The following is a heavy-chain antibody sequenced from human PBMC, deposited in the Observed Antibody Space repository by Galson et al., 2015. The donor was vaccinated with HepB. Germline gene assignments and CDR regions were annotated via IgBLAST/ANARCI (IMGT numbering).Heavy chain of an antibody. D-gene: IGHD5-18*01. J-gene: IGHJ4*02. CDR3: ARDSGGLLDTAMPQ. V-gene: IGHV3-7*01. CDR2: IKQDGSEK. CDR1: GFTFSSYW. Sequence: SLRLSCAASGFTFSSYWMSWVRQAPGKGLEWVANIKQDGSEKYYVDSVKGRFTISRDNAKDSLYLQMNSLRAEDTAVYYCARDSGGLLDTAMPQWGQGTLVTVSS.